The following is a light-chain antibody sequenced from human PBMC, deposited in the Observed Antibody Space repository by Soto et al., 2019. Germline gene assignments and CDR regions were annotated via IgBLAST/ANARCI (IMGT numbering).Light chain of an antibody. Sequence: EIVLTQSPATLSLSPGERATLSCRASRSVTTFLAWYQQKPGQAPRLLLYDASSLQSGVPSRFSGSGSGTDFTLTIGSLQPEDIATYYCLQDYTYPLTFGPGTKVEIK. J-gene: IGKJ3*01. V-gene: IGKV3-11*01. CDR1: RSVTTF. CDR3: LQDYTYPLT. CDR2: DAS.